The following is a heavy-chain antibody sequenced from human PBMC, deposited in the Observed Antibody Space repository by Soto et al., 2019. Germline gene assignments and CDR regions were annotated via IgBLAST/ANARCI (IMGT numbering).Heavy chain of an antibody. CDR2: IYYSGST. Sequence: SETLSLTCTVSGGSISSGGYCWSWIRQHPGKGLEWIGYIYYSGSTYYNPSLKSRVTISVDTSKNQFSLKLSSVTAADTAVYYCARDRAAGEFDYWGQGTLVTVSS. CDR3: ARDRAAGEFDY. D-gene: IGHD3-10*01. J-gene: IGHJ4*02. CDR1: GGSISSGGYC. V-gene: IGHV4-31*03.